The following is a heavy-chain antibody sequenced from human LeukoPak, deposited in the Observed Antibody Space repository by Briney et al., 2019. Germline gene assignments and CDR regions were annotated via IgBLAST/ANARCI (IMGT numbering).Heavy chain of an antibody. CDR1: GGSISDHY. Sequence: SETLSLTCTVSGGSISDHYWSWIRQPSGKGLVWIGRIYSSGSANYSPSLKSRVSMSVDTSNNYFSLNLTSVTAADTALYFCARDVRYASGWSTPESWGQGILVTVSS. CDR2: IYSSGSA. CDR3: ARDVRYASGWSTPES. V-gene: IGHV4-4*07. J-gene: IGHJ5*02. D-gene: IGHD6-19*01.